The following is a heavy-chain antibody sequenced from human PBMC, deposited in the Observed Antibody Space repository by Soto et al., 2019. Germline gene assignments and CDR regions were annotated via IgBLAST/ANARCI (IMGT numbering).Heavy chain of an antibody. Sequence: ASVNVSCKASGYTFTSYGISWVRQAPGQGLEWMGWISAYNGNTNYAQKLQGRVTMTTDTSTSTAYMELRSLRSDDTAVYYCARATGAYYYDSSGSHGDYWGQGTLVTVSS. J-gene: IGHJ4*02. D-gene: IGHD3-22*01. CDR3: ARATGAYYYDSSGSHGDY. V-gene: IGHV1-18*04. CDR1: GYTFTSYG. CDR2: ISAYNGNT.